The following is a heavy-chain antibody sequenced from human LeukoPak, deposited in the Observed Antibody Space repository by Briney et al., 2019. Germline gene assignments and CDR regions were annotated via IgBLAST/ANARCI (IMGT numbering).Heavy chain of an antibody. CDR1: GYTFTGYY. V-gene: IGHV1-2*02. J-gene: IGHJ5*02. D-gene: IGHD6-19*01. CDR3: AREEQWLVRNWFDP. Sequence: ASLNVSCKASGYTFTGYYMHCVRQTPGQGLVWMGWINPNSGGTNYAQKFQGRVTMTRDTSISTAYMELSRLRSDDTAVYYCAREEQWLVRNWFDPWGQGTLVTVSS. CDR2: INPNSGGT.